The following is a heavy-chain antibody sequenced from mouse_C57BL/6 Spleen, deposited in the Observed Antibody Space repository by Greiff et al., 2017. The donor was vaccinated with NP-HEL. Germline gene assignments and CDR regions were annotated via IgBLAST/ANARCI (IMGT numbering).Heavy chain of an antibody. J-gene: IGHJ4*01. CDR2: IYPGNSDT. CDR1: GYTFTSYW. V-gene: IGHV1-5*01. CDR3: TNYYGSSFYYAMDY. D-gene: IGHD1-1*01. Sequence: VQLQQSGTVLARPGASVKMSCKTSGYTFTSYWMHWVKQRPGQGLEWIGAIYPGNSDTSYNQKFKGKAKLTAVTSASTAFMELSSLTNEDSAVYYCTNYYGSSFYYAMDYWGQGTSVTVSS.